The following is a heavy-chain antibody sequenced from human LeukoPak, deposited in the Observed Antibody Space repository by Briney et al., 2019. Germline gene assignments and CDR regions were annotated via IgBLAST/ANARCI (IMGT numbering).Heavy chain of an antibody. CDR2: MIPVLNRA. D-gene: IGHD2-8*01. Sequence: ASVKVSCKPSGGSFTSYLFNWVRQAPGQGLEWIGVMIPVLNRARYAQKFQDRVTITADASTKIAYLEVNGLRSDDTAVYYCASPLGGCTDAGCYPKEEAFNLWGQGTMVTVSS. J-gene: IGHJ3*01. V-gene: IGHV1-69*13. CDR3: ASPLGGCTDAGCYPKEEAFNL. CDR1: GGSFTSYL.